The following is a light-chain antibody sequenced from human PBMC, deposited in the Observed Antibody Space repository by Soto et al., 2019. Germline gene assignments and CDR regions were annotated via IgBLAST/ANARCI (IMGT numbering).Light chain of an antibody. CDR1: QSVSSY. CDR3: QQRSNWPPIT. V-gene: IGKV3-11*01. CDR2: GAS. J-gene: IGKJ5*01. Sequence: EIVLTQSPATLSLSPGERATLSCRASQSVSSYLAWYQQNPGQAPRLLIYGASNRATGIPARFSGSGSGTDLTLTISSLEPEDFAVYYCQQRSNWPPITFGQGTRLEIK.